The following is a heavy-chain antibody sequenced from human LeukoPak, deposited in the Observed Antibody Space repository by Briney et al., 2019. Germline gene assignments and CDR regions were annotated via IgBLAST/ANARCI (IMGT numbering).Heavy chain of an antibody. D-gene: IGHD6-19*01. CDR2: IDWDDDK. V-gene: IGHV2-70*04. J-gene: IGHJ4*02. CDR1: GFSLSTTGMR. CDR3: ARMYTSGWYFDY. Sequence: SGPALVKPTQTLTLTCTFSGFSLSTTGMRVSWIRQPPGKALEWLGRIDWDDDKFYITSLKTRLTISKDTSKNQVVLTMTNMDPVDTASYYGARMYTSGWYFDYWGQGTLVTVSS.